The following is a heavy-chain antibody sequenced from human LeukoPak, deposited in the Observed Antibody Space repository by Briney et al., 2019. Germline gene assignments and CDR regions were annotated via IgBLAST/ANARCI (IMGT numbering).Heavy chain of an antibody. V-gene: IGHV3-7*01. CDR3: ARGPSGYHNK. D-gene: IGHD5-12*01. CDR2: IKQDRSEK. Sequence: GGSLRLSCAASGFTFTNYWMSWVRQAPGKGLELVANIKQDRSEKYYVDSVKGRFTISRDNAKNSLYLQMNSLRAEDTAVYYCARGPSGYHNKGGQGTLVTVSS. J-gene: IGHJ4*02. CDR1: GFTFTNYW.